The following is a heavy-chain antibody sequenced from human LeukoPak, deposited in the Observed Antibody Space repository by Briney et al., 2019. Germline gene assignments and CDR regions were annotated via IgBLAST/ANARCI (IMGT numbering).Heavy chain of an antibody. CDR3: AGRPDTAMVPIFDY. V-gene: IGHV1-2*02. CDR1: GYTFTGYY. D-gene: IGHD5-18*01. CDR2: INPSSGGT. J-gene: IGHJ4*02. Sequence: ASVKVSCKASGYTFTGYYVHWVRQAPGQGLEWMGWINPSSGGTNYAQKSQGRVTMTGDTSISTVYMELSRLSSDDTAVYFCAGRPDTAMVPIFDYWGQGTLVTISS.